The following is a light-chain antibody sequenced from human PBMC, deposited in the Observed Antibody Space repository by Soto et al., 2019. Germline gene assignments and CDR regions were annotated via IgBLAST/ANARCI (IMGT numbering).Light chain of an antibody. Sequence: QAVVTQPPSVSGAPGQSVTISCTGSSSNIGAGYDVHWYPQFPGAAPKLLIYGNSNRPSGVPDRFSGSKSGTSASLAISGLLAEDEADYYCQSYDGSLYVFGSGTKLTVL. V-gene: IGLV1-40*01. J-gene: IGLJ1*01. CDR1: SSNIGAGYD. CDR2: GNS. CDR3: QSYDGSLYV.